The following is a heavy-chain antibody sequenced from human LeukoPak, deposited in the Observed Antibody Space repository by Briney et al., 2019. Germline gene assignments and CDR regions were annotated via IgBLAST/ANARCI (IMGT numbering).Heavy chain of an antibody. CDR3: AHRRDGSGWQNPRTFNY. CDR1: GFSLSTSGVG. Sequence: SGPTLVNPTQTLTLTCTFSGFSLSTSGVGVGWIRQPPGKALEWLALIYWDDEKRYSPSLKSRLTITKDTSKNQVVLTMTNMDPVDTATYYCAHRRDGSGWQNPRTFNYWGQGTLVTVSS. D-gene: IGHD6-19*01. CDR2: IYWDDEK. J-gene: IGHJ4*02. V-gene: IGHV2-5*02.